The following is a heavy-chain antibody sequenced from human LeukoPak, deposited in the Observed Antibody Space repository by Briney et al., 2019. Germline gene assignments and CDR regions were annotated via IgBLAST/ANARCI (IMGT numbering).Heavy chain of an antibody. CDR1: GGSISNFY. CDR3: AIVVVVAAKHWFDP. D-gene: IGHD2-15*01. V-gene: IGHV4-39*01. Sequence: KPSETLSLTCTVSGGSISNFYWGWIRQPPGKGLEWIGSIYYSGSTYYNPSLKSRVTISVDTSKNQFSLKLSSVTAADTAVYYCAIVVVVAAKHWFDPWGQGTLVTVSS. CDR2: IYYSGST. J-gene: IGHJ5*02.